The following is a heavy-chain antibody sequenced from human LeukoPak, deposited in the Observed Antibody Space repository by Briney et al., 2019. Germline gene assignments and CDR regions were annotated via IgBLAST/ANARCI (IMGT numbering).Heavy chain of an antibody. CDR3: GRGLPGDSTTWNDH. D-gene: IGHD6-13*01. J-gene: IGHJ5*02. CDR1: VFTFSRYW. V-gene: IGHV3-74*01. Sequence: GGSLRLSCAASVFTFSRYWMHWVRHAPRKGLVWVSRTNSDGSLPSYADSVKGRFTISKDNVKNSLYLQMNSLGVEDTAIYYWGRGLPGDSTTWNDHWGQGTLVTVSS. CDR2: TNSDGSLP.